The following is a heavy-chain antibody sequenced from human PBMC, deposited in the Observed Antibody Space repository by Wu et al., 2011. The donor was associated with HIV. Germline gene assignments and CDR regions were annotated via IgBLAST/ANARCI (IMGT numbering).Heavy chain of an antibody. D-gene: IGHD4-17*01. J-gene: IGHJ5*02. Sequence: QVQLVQSGAEVKKPGSSVKVSCKASGGTFSSYAISWVRQAPGQGLEWMGGIIPIFGTANYAQKFQGRVTITTDESTSTAYMELRSLRSDDTAVYYCARIPTLLHYGDPPNWFDPWGQGTLVTVSS. CDR1: GGTFSSYA. V-gene: IGHV1-69*01. CDR3: ARIPTLLHYGDPPNWFDP. CDR2: IIPIFGTA.